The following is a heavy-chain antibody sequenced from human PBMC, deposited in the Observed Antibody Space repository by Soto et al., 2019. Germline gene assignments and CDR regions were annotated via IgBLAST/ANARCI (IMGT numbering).Heavy chain of an antibody. D-gene: IGHD1-26*01. CDR2: INPNSGGT. CDR1: GYTFTGYY. J-gene: IGHJ6*02. V-gene: IGHV1-2*02. Sequence: ASVKVSCKASGYTFTGYYMHWVRQAPGQGLEWMGWINPNSGGTNYAQKFQGRVTMTRDTSISTAYMELSRLRSDDTAVYYCAREEGSGSYYYGMDVWGQGTTVTVSS. CDR3: AREEGSGSYYYGMDV.